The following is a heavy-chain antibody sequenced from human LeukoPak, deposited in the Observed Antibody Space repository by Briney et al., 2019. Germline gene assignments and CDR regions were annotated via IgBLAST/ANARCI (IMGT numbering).Heavy chain of an antibody. J-gene: IGHJ4*02. D-gene: IGHD1-26*01. Sequence: ASVKVSCKASGYTFTSYYMHWVRQAPGQGLEWMGIINPSGGSTSYAQKFQGRVTMTRDTSTSTVYMELSSLRSEDTAVYYCARDPNARSGSYPEADYWGQGTLVTVSS. CDR1: GYTFTSYY. V-gene: IGHV1-46*01. CDR3: ARDPNARSGSYPEADY. CDR2: INPSGGST.